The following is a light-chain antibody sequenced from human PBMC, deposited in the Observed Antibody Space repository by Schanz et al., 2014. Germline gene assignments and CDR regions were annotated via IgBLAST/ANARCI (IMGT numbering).Light chain of an antibody. CDR3: QQRSTWFS. V-gene: IGKV3D-20*02. J-gene: IGKJ4*01. CDR1: QTVTSGY. CDR2: AAS. Sequence: EIVLTQSPGTLSLSPGERVTLSCRASQTVTSGYLAWYQQKPGQTPRLLIYAASTRAPGIPGRFSGSGSGTDFTLTISRLEPEDFAVYYCQQRSTWFSFGGGTRVEIK.